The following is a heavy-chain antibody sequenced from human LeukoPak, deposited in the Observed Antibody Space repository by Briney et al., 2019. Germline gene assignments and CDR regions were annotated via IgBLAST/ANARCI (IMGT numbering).Heavy chain of an antibody. Sequence: GGSLRLSCAASGFTFDDYGMSWVRQAPGKGLQWVSAISGSGGSTYYADSVKGRFPISRDNSNNTLYLQMNSLRGEDTGVYYCAKYLNSSGWYSFDYWGQGTLVTVSS. CDR2: ISGSGGST. D-gene: IGHD6-19*01. V-gene: IGHV3-23*01. CDR1: GFTFDDYG. J-gene: IGHJ4*02. CDR3: AKYLNSSGWYSFDY.